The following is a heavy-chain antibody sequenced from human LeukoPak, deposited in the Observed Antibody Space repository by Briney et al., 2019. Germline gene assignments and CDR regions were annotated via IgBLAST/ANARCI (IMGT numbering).Heavy chain of an antibody. D-gene: IGHD3-22*01. CDR3: ARGVGDYYNIGGLDAAFDY. CDR2: ISAYNGNT. CDR1: GYTFTSYG. Sequence: ASVKVSCKASGYTFTSYGISWVRQAPGQGLEWMGWISAYNGNTNYAQKLQGRVTMTTDTSTSTAYMELRSLRSDDTAGYYCARGVGDYYNIGGLDAAFDYWGQGTLVTVS. J-gene: IGHJ4*02. V-gene: IGHV1-18*01.